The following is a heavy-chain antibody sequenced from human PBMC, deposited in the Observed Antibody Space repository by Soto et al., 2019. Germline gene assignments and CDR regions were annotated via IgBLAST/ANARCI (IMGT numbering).Heavy chain of an antibody. J-gene: IGHJ4*02. V-gene: IGHV1-2*06. D-gene: IGHD6-19*01. CDR1: GYIFTDDY. CDR3: ASARVGAGAYSGWYEGSGY. CDR2: INPNSGGT. Sequence: ASLKVSCKASGYIFTDDYMHWVRQAPGKELGWMGRINPNSGGTNYAQKFQGRVTMTRDTSTSTVYMELSSLRSEDTAVYYCASARVGAGAYSGWYEGSGYWGQGTLVTVSS.